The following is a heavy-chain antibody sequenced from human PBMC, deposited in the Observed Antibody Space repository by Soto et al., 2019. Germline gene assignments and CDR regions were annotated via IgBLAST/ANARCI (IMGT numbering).Heavy chain of an antibody. CDR3: ARALGYSGYAGMDV. CDR1: GYTFASYG. J-gene: IGHJ6*02. D-gene: IGHD5-12*01. CDR2: ISAYNGNT. Sequence: GASVKVSCKASGYTFASYGISWVRQAPGQGLEWMGWISAYNGNTNYAQKLQGRVTMTTDTSTSTAYMELRSLRSDDTAVYYCARALGYSGYAGMDVWGQGTTVTVSS. V-gene: IGHV1-18*01.